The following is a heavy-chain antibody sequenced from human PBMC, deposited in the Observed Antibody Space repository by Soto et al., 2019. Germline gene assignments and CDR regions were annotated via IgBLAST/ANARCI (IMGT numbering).Heavy chain of an antibody. CDR1: GYTFTSYG. Sequence: ASVKVSCKASGYTFTSYGISWVRQAPGQGLEWMGWISAYNGNTNCAQKLQGRVTMTTDTSTSTAYMELRSLRSDDTAVYYCARVGRVPAASGGSNWFDPWGKGTLVTVPS. CDR3: ARVGRVPAASGGSNWFDP. J-gene: IGHJ5*02. V-gene: IGHV1-18*01. D-gene: IGHD2-2*01. CDR2: ISAYNGNT.